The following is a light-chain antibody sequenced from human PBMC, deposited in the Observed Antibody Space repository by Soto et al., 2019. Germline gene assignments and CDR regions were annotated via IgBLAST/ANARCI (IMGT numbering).Light chain of an antibody. J-gene: IGKJ1*01. CDR3: QQYXSYSRT. CDR1: QTVSSW. V-gene: IGKV1-5*01. CDR2: DVS. Sequence: DIQMSQSPSTLSASVGDRVTITCRASQTVSSWLAWYQQKPGKAPKLLIYDVSSLESGVPSRFSGSGSGTEFTLTISSLQPDDFSSYYCQQYXSYSRTFGQGTKVDI.